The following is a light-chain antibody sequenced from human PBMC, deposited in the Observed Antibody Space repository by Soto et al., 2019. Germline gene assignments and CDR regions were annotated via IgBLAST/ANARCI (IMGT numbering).Light chain of an antibody. CDR3: SSYTSSSTRV. CDR1: SSDVGGYNY. V-gene: IGLV2-14*01. Sequence: QSALTQPASVSGSSGQSITISCTGTSSDVGGYNYVSWYQQYPGKAPKLMIYEVSNRPSGVSNRFSASKSGNTASLTISGLQAEDEADYYCSSYTSSSTRVFGTGTKVTVL. CDR2: EVS. J-gene: IGLJ1*01.